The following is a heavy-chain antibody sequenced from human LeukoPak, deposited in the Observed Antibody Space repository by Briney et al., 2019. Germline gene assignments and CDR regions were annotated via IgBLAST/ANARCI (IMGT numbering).Heavy chain of an antibody. CDR1: GYTLTELS. CDR3: ATALVRPFDY. Sequence: ASVKVFCKVSGYTLTELSMHWVRQAPGKGLEWMGGFDPEDGETIYAQKFQGRVTMTEGTSTDTAYMELSSLRSEDTAVYYCATALVRPFDYWGQGTLVTVSS. J-gene: IGHJ4*02. D-gene: IGHD2-2*01. CDR2: FDPEDGET. V-gene: IGHV1-24*01.